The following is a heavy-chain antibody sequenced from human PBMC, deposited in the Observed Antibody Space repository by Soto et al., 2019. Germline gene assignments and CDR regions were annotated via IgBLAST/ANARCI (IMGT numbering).Heavy chain of an antibody. V-gene: IGHV3-21*01. CDR3: ARRNDILTPYNWFDP. Sequence: LRLSCAASGFTFSSYSMNWVRQAPGKGLEWVSSISSSSSYIYYADSVKGRFTISRDNAKNSLYLQMNSLRAEDTAVYYCARRNDILTPYNWFDPWGQGTLVTVSS. CDR1: GFTFSSYS. CDR2: ISSSSSYI. J-gene: IGHJ5*02. D-gene: IGHD3-9*01.